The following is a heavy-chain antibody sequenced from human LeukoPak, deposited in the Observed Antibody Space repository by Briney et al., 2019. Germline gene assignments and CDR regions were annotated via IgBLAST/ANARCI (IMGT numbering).Heavy chain of an antibody. J-gene: IGHJ5*02. D-gene: IGHD3-22*01. Sequence: ASVKVSCKASGYTFTGYYMHWVRQAPGQGLEWMGGIIPIFGTANYAQKFQGRVTITTDESTSTAYMELSSLRSEDTAVYYCARDSPKYYYDSSGYFDPWGQGTLVTVSS. CDR3: ARDSPKYYYDSSGYFDP. V-gene: IGHV1-69*05. CDR2: IIPIFGTA. CDR1: GYTFTGYY.